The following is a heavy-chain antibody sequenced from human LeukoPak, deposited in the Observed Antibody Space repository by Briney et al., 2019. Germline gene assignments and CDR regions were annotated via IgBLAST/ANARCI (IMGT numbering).Heavy chain of an antibody. V-gene: IGHV3-30*02. D-gene: IGHD2-2*01. J-gene: IGHJ4*02. CDR2: IRYDGSNK. Sequence: GGSLRLSCAASGFTFSSYGMHWVRQAPGKGLEWVAFIRYDGSNKYYADSVKGRFTISRDNSKNTLYLQMNSLRAEDTAVYYCAKDLAVVPAAIKNGFDYWGQGTLVTVSS. CDR3: AKDLAVVPAAIKNGFDY. CDR1: GFTFSSYG.